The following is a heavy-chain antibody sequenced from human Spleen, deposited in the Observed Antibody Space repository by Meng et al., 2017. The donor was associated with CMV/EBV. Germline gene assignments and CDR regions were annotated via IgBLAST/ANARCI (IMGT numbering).Heavy chain of an antibody. CDR3: AAAGSYYYYNMDV. CDR2: IYYSGST. Sequence: SETLSLTCTVSGGSISSYYWSWIRQPPGKGLEWIGYIYYSGSTNYNPSLKSRVTISVDTSKNQFSLQLSSVTASDTAVYYCAAAGSYYYYNMDVWGQGTTVTVSS. D-gene: IGHD6-25*01. V-gene: IGHV4-59*12. J-gene: IGHJ6*02. CDR1: GGSISSYY.